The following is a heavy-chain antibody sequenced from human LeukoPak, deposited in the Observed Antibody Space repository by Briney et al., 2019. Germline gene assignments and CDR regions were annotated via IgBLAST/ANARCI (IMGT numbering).Heavy chain of an antibody. V-gene: IGHV3-23*01. CDR1: GFTFSSYS. CDR3: AKTRASSWFRNAEYFQH. J-gene: IGHJ1*01. CDR2: ISGSGGST. D-gene: IGHD6-13*01. Sequence: GSLRLSCAASGFTFSSYSMNWVRQAPGKGLEWVSAISGSGGSTYYADSVKGRFTISRDNSKNTLYLQMNSLRAEDTAVYYCAKTRASSWFRNAEYFQHWGQGTLVTVSS.